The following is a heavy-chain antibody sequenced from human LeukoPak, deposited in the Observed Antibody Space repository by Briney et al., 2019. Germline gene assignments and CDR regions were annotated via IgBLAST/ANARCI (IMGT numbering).Heavy chain of an antibody. J-gene: IGHJ6*03. D-gene: IGHD2-2*03. CDR2: VSDSGNT. CDR1: GDSMSSYY. Sequence: SETLSLTCSDSGDSMSSYYWTWMRQPPGKGLEWIGFVSDSGNTDYNPSLKSRVTIPVDTSGSQFSLGLTSVTSADSAVYYCARGYGYYYYYMDVWGKGTTVIVSS. V-gene: IGHV4-59*01. CDR3: ARGYGYYYYYMDV.